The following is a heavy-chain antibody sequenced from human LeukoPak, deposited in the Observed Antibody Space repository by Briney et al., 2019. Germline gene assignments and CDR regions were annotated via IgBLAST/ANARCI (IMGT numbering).Heavy chain of an antibody. CDR3: ARDNSVGDIAWWFDP. D-gene: IGHD3-16*02. CDR1: GYSFTSHY. CDR2: INPSGSST. Sequence: GASVKVSCKASGYSFTSHYMHWVRQAPGQGLEWMGLINPSGSSTLYAQKFQGRVTMTRGMSTTTDYMELSSLRSEGTAVYYCARDNSVGDIAWWFDPWGQGTLVTVSS. V-gene: IGHV1-46*01. J-gene: IGHJ5*02.